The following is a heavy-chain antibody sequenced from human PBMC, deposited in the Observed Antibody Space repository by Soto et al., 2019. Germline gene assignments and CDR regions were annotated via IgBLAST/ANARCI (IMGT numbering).Heavy chain of an antibody. CDR1: GFDYNNYV. D-gene: IGHD2-8*01. Sequence: PEGSMRLSCVASGFDYNNYVFHWARNAPGEGREWGAVMSYDGGYIYYGDSVKGRFTISRDNYQNTLYLQMYSLRPEDTAVSYCAEVGEDVVLLVYRDHWGKGP. V-gene: IGHV3-30*18. CDR2: MSYDGGYI. J-gene: IGHJ4*02. CDR3: AEVGEDVVLLVYRDH.